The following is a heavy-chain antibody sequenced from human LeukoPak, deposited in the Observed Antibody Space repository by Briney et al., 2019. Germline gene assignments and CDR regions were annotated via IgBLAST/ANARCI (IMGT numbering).Heavy chain of an antibody. D-gene: IGHD6-19*01. CDR2: IHHSGST. V-gene: IGHV4/OR15-8*01. CDR3: TGQKGAAAGLKYYFDY. CDR1: GESVGSSIW. J-gene: IGHJ4*02. Sequence: PSETLSLTCDVSGESVGSSIWWSWVRQPPGKGLEWIGEIHHSGSTTYNPSLKSRLTISVDKSKKQFSLKLTSVTAAIGAVYSGTGQKGAAAGLKYYFDYWGQGTLVTVSS.